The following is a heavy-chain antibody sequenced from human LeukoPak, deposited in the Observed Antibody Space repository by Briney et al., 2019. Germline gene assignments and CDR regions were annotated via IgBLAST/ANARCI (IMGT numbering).Heavy chain of an antibody. CDR3: ARDTNIAEAMDV. J-gene: IGHJ6*03. V-gene: IGHV1-8*02. CDR1: GYTFTSYG. CDR2: MNPNSGNT. D-gene: IGHD6-13*01. Sequence: ASVKVSCKASGYTFTSYGISWVRQATGQGVEWMGWMNPNSGNTGYAQKFQGRVTMTKNTSISPAYMELSSRRSEDTAVYYCARDTNIAEAMDVWGKGTTVTVSS.